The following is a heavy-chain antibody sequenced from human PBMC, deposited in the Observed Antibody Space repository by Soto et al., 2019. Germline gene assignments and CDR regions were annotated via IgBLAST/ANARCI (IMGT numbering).Heavy chain of an antibody. Sequence: QVQLVQSGAEVKKPGSAVKVSCKASGGTFSSYAISWERQAPGQGLEWMGGIIPISGTANYAQKFQGRVTITADESTSTAYVELSSLRSEDTAVYYCARSQGSSTSLEVYYYYYYGMDVWGQGTTVTVSS. V-gene: IGHV1-69*01. D-gene: IGHD2-2*01. CDR2: IIPISGTA. CDR3: ARSQGSSTSLEVYYYYYYGMDV. CDR1: GGTFSSYA. J-gene: IGHJ6*02.